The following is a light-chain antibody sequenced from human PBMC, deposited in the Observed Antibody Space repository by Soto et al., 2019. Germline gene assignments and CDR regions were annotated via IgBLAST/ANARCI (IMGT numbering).Light chain of an antibody. CDR1: SSDVGGYNY. Sequence: QSALTQPASVSGSPGQSITISCTGTSSDVGGYNYVSWYQQHPGKAPKLMIYDVSSRPSVVSSRFSGSKSGNTASLSTSGLQAEDDADYYCSSYTSSSPRVFGTGTKVTVL. CDR2: DVS. J-gene: IGLJ1*01. CDR3: SSYTSSSPRV. V-gene: IGLV2-14*01.